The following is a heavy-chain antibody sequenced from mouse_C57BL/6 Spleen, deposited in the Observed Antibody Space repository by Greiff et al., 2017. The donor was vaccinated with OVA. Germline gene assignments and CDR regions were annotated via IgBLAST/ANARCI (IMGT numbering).Heavy chain of an antibody. V-gene: IGHV1-82*01. D-gene: IGHD1-1*01. CDR1: GYAFSSSW. CDR3: ARWGYYGSSPYFDY. J-gene: IGHJ2*01. Sequence: VKLQESGPELVKPGASVKISCKASGYAFSSSWMNWVKQRPGKGLEWIGRIYPGDGDTNYNGKFKGKATLTADKSSSTAYMQLSSLTSEDSAVYFCARWGYYGSSPYFDYWGQGTTLTVSS. CDR2: IYPGDGDT.